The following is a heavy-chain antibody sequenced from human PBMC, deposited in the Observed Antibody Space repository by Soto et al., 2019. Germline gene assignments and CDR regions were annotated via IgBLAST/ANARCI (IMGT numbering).Heavy chain of an antibody. J-gene: IGHJ5*02. D-gene: IGHD3-22*01. Sequence: ASVKVSCKASGYTFIIYGMHCVRQAPVQRREWMGWINAGNGNRKYSPKFQGRVTITRDTSASTVYMELSSLRSEDTAVYYCARDYYDSSGYTWFDPWGQGTLVTVSS. CDR1: GYTFIIYG. CDR2: INAGNGNR. CDR3: ARDYYDSSGYTWFDP. V-gene: IGHV1-3*01.